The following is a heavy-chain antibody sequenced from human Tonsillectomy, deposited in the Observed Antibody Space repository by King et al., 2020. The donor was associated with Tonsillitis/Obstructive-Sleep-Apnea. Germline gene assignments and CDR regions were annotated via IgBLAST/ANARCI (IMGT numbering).Heavy chain of an antibody. CDR3: ARPTVHIVATRGVALAY. J-gene: IGHJ4*02. D-gene: IGHD5-12*01. CDR2: IWYDGSNE. CDR1: GFIFSNYG. Sequence: VQLVESGGGVVQPGRSLRLSCAASGFIFSNYGMHWVRQAPGKGLEWVAVIWYDGSNEYYADSVEGRFTISRDNSKNTLSLQMNSLRAEDTAVYFCARPTVHIVATRGVALAYWGQGTLVTVSS. V-gene: IGHV3-33*01.